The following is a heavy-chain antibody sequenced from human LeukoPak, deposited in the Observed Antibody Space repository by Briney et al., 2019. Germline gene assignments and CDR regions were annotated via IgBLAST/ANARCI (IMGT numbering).Heavy chain of an antibody. D-gene: IGHD5-24*01. CDR3: ARGWRYFDY. J-gene: IGHJ4*02. CDR1: GFTFSSYE. Sequence: GGSLRLSCAASGFTFSSYEMNWVRQAPGKGLEWVSYISSSSSTRYYVDSVKGRFTISRDTAKNSLYLQMNSLRAEDTAVYYCARGWRYFDYWGQGTLVTVSS. V-gene: IGHV3-48*03. CDR2: ISSSSSTR.